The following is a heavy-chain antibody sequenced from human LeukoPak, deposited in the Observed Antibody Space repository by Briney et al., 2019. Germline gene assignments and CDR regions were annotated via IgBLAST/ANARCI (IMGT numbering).Heavy chain of an antibody. D-gene: IGHD2-15*01. CDR2: IYYSGST. J-gene: IGHJ4*02. Sequence: PSETLSLTCTVSGGSVSSGSYYWSWIRQPPGKGLEWIGYIYYSGSTNYNPSLKSRVTISVDTSKNQFSLKLSSVTAADTAVYYCARGPGYCSGGSCYPPLPYFDYRGQGTLVTVSS. CDR1: GGSVSSGSYY. CDR3: ARGPGYCSGGSCYPPLPYFDY. V-gene: IGHV4-61*01.